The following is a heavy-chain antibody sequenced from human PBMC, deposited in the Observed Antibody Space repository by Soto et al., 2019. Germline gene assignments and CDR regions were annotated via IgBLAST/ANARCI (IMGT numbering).Heavy chain of an antibody. J-gene: IGHJ4*02. CDR1: GYSITELS. CDR2: FDPEDGET. D-gene: IGHD3-22*01. Sequence: ASVKVSCKVSGYSITELSMHWVRQAPGKGLEWMGGFDPEDGETIYAQKFQGRVTMTEDTSTDTAYMELSSLRSEDTAVYYCAIPRSVYDSIDYWGQGTLVTVSS. CDR3: AIPRSVYDSIDY. V-gene: IGHV1-24*01.